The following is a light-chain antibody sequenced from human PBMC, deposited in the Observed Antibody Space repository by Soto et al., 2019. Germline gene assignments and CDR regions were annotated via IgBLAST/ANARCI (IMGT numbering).Light chain of an antibody. CDR3: CSYAGSRNWV. Sequence: QSALTQPASVSGSPGQSITISCTGTSSDVGSYNLVSWYQQHPGKAPKVMIYEVTKRPSGVSNRFSGSKSGNTASLTISGLQAEDDADYYCCSYAGSRNWVFGGGTKLTVL. V-gene: IGLV2-23*02. CDR1: SSDVGSYNL. J-gene: IGLJ3*02. CDR2: EVT.